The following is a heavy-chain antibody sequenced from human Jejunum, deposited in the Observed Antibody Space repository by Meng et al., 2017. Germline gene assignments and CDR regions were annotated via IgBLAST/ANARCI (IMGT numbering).Heavy chain of an antibody. CDR1: GGSIESNNW. CDR2: VYHSGST. Sequence: VQLQGSGAGLVKPSETLSLTCAVSGGSIESNNWWTWIRQPPGQGLEWIGEVYHSGSTHYNPSLQSRVTISIDNSKNRFSLSLNSVTAADTAIYYCARADYVRYFDLWGRGTLVTVSS. J-gene: IGHJ2*01. D-gene: IGHD3-10*02. V-gene: IGHV4-4*02. CDR3: ARADYVRYFDL.